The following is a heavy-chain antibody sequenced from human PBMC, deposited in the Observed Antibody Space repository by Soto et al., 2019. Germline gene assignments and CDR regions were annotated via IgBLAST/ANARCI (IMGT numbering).Heavy chain of an antibody. CDR1: GFTFGSHG. J-gene: IGHJ4*01. CDR3: ARDSGYRSAASVNHYLDY. CDR2: IKMDASEK. D-gene: IGHD3-10*01. V-gene: IGHV3-7*01. Sequence: XGSLRLSCAASGFTFGSHGMSWVRQAPGKGLEWLATIKMDASEKKYVDSVKGRFTMSRDNAKNSLYLQMDSLRAEDTAVYYCARDSGYRSAASVNHYLDYWGHGTLVTVSS.